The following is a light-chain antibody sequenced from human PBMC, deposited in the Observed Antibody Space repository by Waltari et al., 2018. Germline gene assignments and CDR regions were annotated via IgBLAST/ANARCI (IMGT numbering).Light chain of an antibody. J-gene: IGLJ2*01. CDR3: CSYVGSSTFT. CDR1: SSDVGRYDL. CDR2: EVY. V-gene: IGLV2-23*02. Sequence: QSALTQPASVSGSPGQSTTISCTGTSSDVGRYDLVPWYQHHPGKAPKLMIYEVYKRPSGVSNRFSASKSGNTASLTISGLQAEDEADYYCCSYVGSSTFTFGGGTKLTVL.